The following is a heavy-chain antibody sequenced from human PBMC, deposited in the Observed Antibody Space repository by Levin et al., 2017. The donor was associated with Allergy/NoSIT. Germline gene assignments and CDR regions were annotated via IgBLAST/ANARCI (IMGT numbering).Heavy chain of an antibody. D-gene: IGHD6-19*01. CDR1: GGSISSESSY. Sequence: SETLSLTCTVSGGSISSESSYWAWIRQPPGMGLEWIGSTFYSGRTYYNRSLKSRVAMSVDTSNNQFSLRLNFVTAADMAVYYCARDSIVVAGSDYWGQGIQVIVSS. J-gene: IGHJ4*02. V-gene: IGHV4-39*07. CDR2: TFYSGRT. CDR3: ARDSIVVAGSDY.